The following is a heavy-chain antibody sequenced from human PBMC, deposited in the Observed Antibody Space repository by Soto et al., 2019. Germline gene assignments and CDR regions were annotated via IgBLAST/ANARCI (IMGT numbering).Heavy chain of an antibody. J-gene: IGHJ3*02. D-gene: IGHD1-26*01. V-gene: IGHV3-30*18. Sequence: GGSLRLSCAASGFSFTTYVMHWVRQAPGKGLEWVAVISHDGXXXXXXXXXKGRFTISRDTSKNAVYLEMNSLRPEDTAVYYCAKGLLAIVGTTLPRDAFNIWGQGTMVTVSS. CDR1: GFSFTTYV. CDR2: ISHDGXXX. CDR3: AKGLLAIVGTTLPRDAFNI.